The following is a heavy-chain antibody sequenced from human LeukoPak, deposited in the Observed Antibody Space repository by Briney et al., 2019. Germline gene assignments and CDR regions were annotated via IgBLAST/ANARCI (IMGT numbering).Heavy chain of an antibody. Sequence: GGSLRLSCVASGFTFSGYAMTWVRQAPGKGLEWVSVISGSGDTTYYAESVKGRFTISRDNSKNTLYLQMNSLRAEDTAVYYCAKGRGDYGVAFDIWGLGTMVTVSS. J-gene: IGHJ3*02. CDR1: GFTFSGYA. D-gene: IGHD4-17*01. CDR3: AKGRGDYGVAFDI. CDR2: ISGSGDTT. V-gene: IGHV3-23*01.